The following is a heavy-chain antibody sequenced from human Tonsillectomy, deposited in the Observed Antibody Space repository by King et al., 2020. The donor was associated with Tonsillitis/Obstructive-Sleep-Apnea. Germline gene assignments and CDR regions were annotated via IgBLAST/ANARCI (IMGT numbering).Heavy chain of an antibody. CDR2: MYPSGST. V-gene: IGHV4-4*02. CDR3: GRHSVTWNYMDV. D-gene: IGHD1-1*01. CDR1: GGSININNW. J-gene: IGHJ6*03. Sequence: QLQESGPGLVKPSGTLSLTCAVSGGSININNWWSWVRQPPGKGREWIGEMYPSGSTHYNPSLKSRVTISVDKPNNEFSLKLSLVTAADTAVYYCGRHSVTWNYMDVWGKGTTVTVS.